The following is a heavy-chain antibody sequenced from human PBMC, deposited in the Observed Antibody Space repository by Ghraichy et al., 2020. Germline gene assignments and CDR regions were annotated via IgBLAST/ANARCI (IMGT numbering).Heavy chain of an antibody. D-gene: IGHD2-21*02. CDR2: ITSSSSFI. V-gene: IGHV3-21*01. J-gene: IGHJ4*02. CDR3: TRVTSVTAN. CDR1: GFTFISYT. Sequence: LSLTCAASGFTFISYTMNWVRQAPGKGLEWVASITSSSSFIYYADSVKGRFTISRDDATNSVYLQMDSLGAEDTTVYYCTRVTSVTANWGQGTLVTVSS.